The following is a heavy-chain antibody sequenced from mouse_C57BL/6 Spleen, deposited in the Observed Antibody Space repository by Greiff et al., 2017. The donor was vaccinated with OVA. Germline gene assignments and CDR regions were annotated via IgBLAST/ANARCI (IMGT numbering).Heavy chain of an antibody. CDR1: GYTFTSYW. CDR3: AGGANSWYFDV. J-gene: IGHJ1*03. CDR2: IHPNSGST. D-gene: IGHD4-1*01. Sequence: QVQLKQPGAELVKPGASVKLSCKASGYTFTSYWMHWVKQRPGQGLEWIGMIHPNSGSTNYNEKFKSKATLTVDKSSSTAYMQLSSLTSEDSAVYYSAGGANSWYFDVWGTGTTVTVSS. V-gene: IGHV1-64*01.